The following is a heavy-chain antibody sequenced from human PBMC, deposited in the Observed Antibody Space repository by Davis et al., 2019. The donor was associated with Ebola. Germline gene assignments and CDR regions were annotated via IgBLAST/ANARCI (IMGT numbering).Heavy chain of an antibody. Sequence: GESLKISCAASGFTLSSYWMHWVRQAPGKGLVWVSYINNDGSSTNYADSVKGRFTISRDDAKNTLYLQMNSLRVEDTAVYYCAKAIYCSGGSCNLQFDYWGQGTLVTVSS. CDR3: AKAIYCSGGSCNLQFDY. CDR2: INNDGSST. D-gene: IGHD2-15*01. J-gene: IGHJ4*02. V-gene: IGHV3-74*01. CDR1: GFTLSSYW.